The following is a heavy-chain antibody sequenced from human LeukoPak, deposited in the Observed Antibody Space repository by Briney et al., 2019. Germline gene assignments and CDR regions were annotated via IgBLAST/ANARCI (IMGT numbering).Heavy chain of an antibody. D-gene: IGHD6-25*01. Sequence: PGGSLRLSCAASEFTFSSYGMHWVRQAPGKGLEWVAVISYDGSNKYHADSVRGRFTISRDNSKNTLYLQMNSLRAEDTAVYYCATGRRYSGIAAAEFDYWGQGTLVTVSS. CDR1: EFTFSSYG. V-gene: IGHV3-30*03. J-gene: IGHJ4*02. CDR2: ISYDGSNK. CDR3: ATGRRYSGIAAAEFDY.